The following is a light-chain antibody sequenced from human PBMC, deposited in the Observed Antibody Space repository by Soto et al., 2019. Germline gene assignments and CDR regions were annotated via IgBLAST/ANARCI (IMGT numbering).Light chain of an antibody. Sequence: QSALTQPPSVSGAPGQRVTISCTGSSSNIGAGYDVHWYQQLPGTAPKLLISDNINRPSGVPDRFSGSKSGTSASLAITGLQAEDEADYYCQSYDNSLSGSNVFGGGTQLTVL. CDR3: QSYDNSLSGSNV. CDR1: SSNIGAGYD. J-gene: IGLJ2*01. CDR2: DNI. V-gene: IGLV1-40*01.